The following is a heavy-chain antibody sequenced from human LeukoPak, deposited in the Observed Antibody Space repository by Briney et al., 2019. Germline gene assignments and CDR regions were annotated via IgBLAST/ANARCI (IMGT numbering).Heavy chain of an antibody. CDR1: GFIFSSYG. CDR2: TRYDGSNK. V-gene: IGHV3-30*02. J-gene: IGHJ4*02. D-gene: IGHD1-26*01. Sequence: GGSLRLSCAASGFIFSSYGMHWVRQAPGKGLEWVAFTRYDGSNKYYADSVKGRFTISRDNSKNTLYLQMNSLRAEDTAVYHCAKDRSGSYSQGLDYWGQGTLVTVSS. CDR3: AKDRSGSYSQGLDY.